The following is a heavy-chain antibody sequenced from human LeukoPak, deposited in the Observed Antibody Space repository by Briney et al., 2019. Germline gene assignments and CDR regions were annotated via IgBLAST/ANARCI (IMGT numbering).Heavy chain of an antibody. CDR3: ARRQGSSWSYYYMDV. V-gene: IGHV1-18*01. D-gene: IGHD6-13*01. CDR1: GYTFTSYG. CDR2: ISAYNGNT. J-gene: IGHJ6*03. Sequence: ASVKVSCKASGYTFTSYGISWVRQAPGQGLEWMGWISAYNGNTNYAQKLQGRVTMTTDISTSTAYMELRSLRSDDTAVYYCARRQGSSWSYYYMDVWGKGTTVTISS.